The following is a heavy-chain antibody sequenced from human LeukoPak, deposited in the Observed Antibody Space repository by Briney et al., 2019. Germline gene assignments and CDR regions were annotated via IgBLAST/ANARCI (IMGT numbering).Heavy chain of an antibody. CDR3: AKGPIWFGELYPDY. D-gene: IGHD3-10*01. Sequence: PGGSLRLSCAASGFTFSSYGMHWVRQAPGKGLEWVAVISYDGSNKYYADSVKGRFTISRDNSKNTLYLQMNSLRAEDTAVYYCAKGPIWFGELYPDYWGQGTLVTVSS. J-gene: IGHJ4*02. CDR1: GFTFSSYG. CDR2: ISYDGSNK. V-gene: IGHV3-30*18.